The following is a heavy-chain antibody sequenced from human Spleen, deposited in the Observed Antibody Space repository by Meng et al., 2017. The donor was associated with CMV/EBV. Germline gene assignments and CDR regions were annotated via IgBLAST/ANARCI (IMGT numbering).Heavy chain of an antibody. CDR1: GFTFDDYG. CDR2: INWNGGST. J-gene: IGHJ4*02. V-gene: IGHV3-20*04. CDR3: VKEGRAWTPFD. Sequence: GGSLRLSCAASGFTFDDYGMSWVRQAPGKGLEWVSGINWNGGSTGYADSVRGRFSISRDNFNNTLSLRMNSLRVEDTAVYYCVKEGRAWTPFDWGQGTLVTVSS. D-gene: IGHD1-1*01.